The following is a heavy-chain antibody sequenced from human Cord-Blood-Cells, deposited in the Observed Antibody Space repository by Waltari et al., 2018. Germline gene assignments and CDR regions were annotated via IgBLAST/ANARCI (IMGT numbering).Heavy chain of an antibody. D-gene: IGHD3-3*01. V-gene: IGHV1-69*09. J-gene: IGHJ5*02. CDR3: ARSGGRSGYVNWFDP. CDR1: GGTFSSYA. Sequence: QVQLVQSGAEVKKPGSSVQVSCKASGGTFSSYAISWVRQAPGQGLEWMGRISPSLGRANYAPKFQGRVTITADKATSTADMELSSLRSEDTAVYYCARSGGRSGYVNWFDPWGQGTLVTVSS. CDR2: ISPSLGRA.